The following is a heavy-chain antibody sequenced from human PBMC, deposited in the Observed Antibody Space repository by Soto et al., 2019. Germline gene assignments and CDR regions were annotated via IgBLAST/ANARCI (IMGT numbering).Heavy chain of an antibody. D-gene: IGHD6-13*01. J-gene: IGHJ4*02. V-gene: IGHV3-33*01. CDR1: GFTFSSYG. CDR2: IWYDGSNK. CDR3: ARDHGQTAAAGTEDY. Sequence: GGSLRLSCAASGFTFSSYGMHWVRQAPGKGLEWVAVIWYDGSNKYYADSVKGRFTISRDNSKNTLYLQMNSLRAEDTAVYYCARDHGQTAAAGTEDYWGQGTLVTVSS.